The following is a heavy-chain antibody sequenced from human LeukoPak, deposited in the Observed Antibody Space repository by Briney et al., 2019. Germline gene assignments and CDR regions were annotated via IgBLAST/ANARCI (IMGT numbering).Heavy chain of an antibody. CDR1: EFSFSNYW. CDR2: IKQDGSEK. V-gene: IGHV3-7*01. Sequence: PGGSLRLSCAASEFSFSNYWMSWVRQAPGKGLEWVANIKQDGSEKYYVDSVKGRFTISRDNAKSSLYLQMNSLRAEDTAVYYCARGPQYYYYYALDVWGQGTTVTVSS. CDR3: ARGPQYYYYYALDV. J-gene: IGHJ6*02.